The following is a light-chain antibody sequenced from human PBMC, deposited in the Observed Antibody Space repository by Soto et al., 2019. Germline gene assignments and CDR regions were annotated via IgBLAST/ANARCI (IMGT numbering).Light chain of an antibody. CDR1: TSDVGAYNS. J-gene: IGLJ2*01. CDR3: NTHTSTLVA. V-gene: IGLV2-14*03. CDR2: DVS. Sequence: QSALTQPASVSGSPGQSITISCTGTTSDVGAYNSVSWYQQHPGKAPKLMIYDVSYRPSGVSDRFSGSKSGDTASLTISGLQAEDEADYYCNTHTSTLVAFGGGTKLTVL.